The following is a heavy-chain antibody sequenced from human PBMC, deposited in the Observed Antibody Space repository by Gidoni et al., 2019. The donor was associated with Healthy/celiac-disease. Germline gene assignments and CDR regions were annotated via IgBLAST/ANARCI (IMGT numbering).Heavy chain of an antibody. V-gene: IGHV4-59*01. J-gene: IGHJ6*03. CDR3: ARGPSYDFWSGTYYYMDV. D-gene: IGHD3-3*01. CDR1: GGSISSYY. CDR2: IYYSGST. Sequence: QVQLQESGPGLVKPSETLSLTCTVSGGSISSYYWSWIRQPPGKGLEWIGYIYYSGSTNYNPSLKIRVTISVDTSKNQFSLKLSSVTAADTAVYYCARGPSYDFWSGTYYYMDVWGKGTTVTVSS.